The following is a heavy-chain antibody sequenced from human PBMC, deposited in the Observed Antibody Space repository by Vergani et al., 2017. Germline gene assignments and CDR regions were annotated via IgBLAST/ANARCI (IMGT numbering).Heavy chain of an antibody. CDR2: ISSSSSYI. V-gene: IGHV3-21*01. CDR3: AKVKYSGYEFDC. CDR1: GFTFSSYS. D-gene: IGHD5-12*01. J-gene: IGHJ4*02. Sequence: EVQLVESGGGLVKPGGSLRLSCASSGFTFSSYSMNWVRQAPGKGLEWVSSISSSSSYIYYADSVKGRFTISRDNAKNSLYLQMNSLRAEDTAVYYCAKVKYSGYEFDCWGQGTLVTVSS.